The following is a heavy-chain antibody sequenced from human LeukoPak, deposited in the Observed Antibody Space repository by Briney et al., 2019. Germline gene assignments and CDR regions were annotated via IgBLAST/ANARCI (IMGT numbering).Heavy chain of an antibody. D-gene: IGHD1-1*01. V-gene: IGHV3-30*18. Sequence: GGSLRLSCAASGLTFSSYGMHWVRQAPGKGLEWVAVISYDGSNKYYADSVKGRFTISRDNSKNTLYLQMNSLRAEDTAVYYCAKGGLTNDYWGQGTLVTVSS. CDR1: GLTFSSYG. CDR3: AKGGLTNDY. J-gene: IGHJ4*02. CDR2: ISYDGSNK.